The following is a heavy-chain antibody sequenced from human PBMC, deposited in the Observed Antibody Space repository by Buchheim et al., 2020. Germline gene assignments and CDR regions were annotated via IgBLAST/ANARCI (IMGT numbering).Heavy chain of an antibody. CDR2: INSDGSST. J-gene: IGHJ6*02. CDR1: GFTFSSYW. Sequence: EVQLVESGGGLVQPGGSLRLSCAASGFTFSSYWMHWVRQAPGKGLVWVSRINSDGSSTSYADSVKGRSTISRVNAKNTLYLQMNSLRAEDTAVYYCARERVVVVAATYYYYGMDVWGQGTT. V-gene: IGHV3-74*01. CDR3: ARERVVVVAATYYYYGMDV. D-gene: IGHD2-15*01.